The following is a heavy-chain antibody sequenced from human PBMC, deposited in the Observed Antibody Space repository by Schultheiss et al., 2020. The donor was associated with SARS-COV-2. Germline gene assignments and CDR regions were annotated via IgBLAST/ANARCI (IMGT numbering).Heavy chain of an antibody. CDR1: GFTVSSNY. V-gene: IGHV3-23*01. J-gene: IGHJ4*02. CDR2: ISGSGGST. D-gene: IGHD6-6*01. CDR3: ARDGRQYSSSPPPL. Sequence: GGSLRLSCAASGFTVSSNYMSWVRQAPGKGLEWVSAISGSGGSTYYADSVKGRFTIYRDNSKNTLYLQMNSLRAEDTAVYYCARDGRQYSSSPPPLWGQGTLVNVSS.